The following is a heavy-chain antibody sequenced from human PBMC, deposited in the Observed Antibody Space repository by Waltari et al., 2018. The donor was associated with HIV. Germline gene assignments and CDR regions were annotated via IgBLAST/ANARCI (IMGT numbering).Heavy chain of an antibody. CDR2: IYYDGSKK. CDR1: GFTFKNFA. V-gene: IGHV3-33*01. CDR3: ARDYNYAPDY. D-gene: IGHD5-18*01. Sequence: VQLVESGGGVVQPGRSLILSCAASGFTFKNFAMNWVGQATGKGLEWVGNIYYDGSKKFYGDSGRGRFTISRDNSKQRLYLQMNSLRVEDTALYYCARDYNYAPDYWGQGTLVVVSS. J-gene: IGHJ4*02.